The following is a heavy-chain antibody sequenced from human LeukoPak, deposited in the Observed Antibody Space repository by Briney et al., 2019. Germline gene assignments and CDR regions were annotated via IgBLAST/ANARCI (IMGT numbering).Heavy chain of an antibody. CDR2: IIAHNGKT. CDR3: ARRASGTTIGDY. D-gene: IGHD1-26*01. CDR1: GYTFTNYG. J-gene: IGHJ4*02. Sequence: ASVKVSCKTSGYTFTNYGVTWVRQARGQGLEWMGWIIAHNGKTNYAQNLQGRVTMTTDTSTSTAYMEMRTLISDDTAVYYCARRASGTTIGDYWGQGTLVTVSS. V-gene: IGHV1-18*01.